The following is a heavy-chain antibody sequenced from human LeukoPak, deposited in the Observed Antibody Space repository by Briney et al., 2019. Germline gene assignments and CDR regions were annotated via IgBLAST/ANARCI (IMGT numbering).Heavy chain of an antibody. J-gene: IGHJ5*02. CDR1: EYTFTGYY. Sequence: ASVKVSCKASEYTFTGYYMHWVRQAPGQGLEWMGWINPNSGGTNYAQKFQGRVTMTRDTSISTAYMELSRLRSEDTAVYYCARDNSVRDTAWWFDPWGQGTLVTVSS. V-gene: IGHV1-2*02. CDR3: ARDNSVRDTAWWFDP. CDR2: INPNSGGT. D-gene: IGHD2-21*02.